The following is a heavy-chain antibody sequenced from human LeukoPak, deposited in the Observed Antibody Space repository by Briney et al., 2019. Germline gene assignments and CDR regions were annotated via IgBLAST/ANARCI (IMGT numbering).Heavy chain of an antibody. CDR3: ARDLHCGGDCYYT. D-gene: IGHD2-21*02. V-gene: IGHV1-46*02. J-gene: IGHJ5*02. CDR1: GYPFNIYY. CDR2: IASSDGHT. Sequence: GASVKVSCKASGYPFNIYYVHWIRQAPGQGLEWMGLIASSDGHTNHTRKFQGRLTMTRDTSTRTVYMELSSLTSDDTAVYFCARDLHCGGDCYYTWGQGTRVTLSS.